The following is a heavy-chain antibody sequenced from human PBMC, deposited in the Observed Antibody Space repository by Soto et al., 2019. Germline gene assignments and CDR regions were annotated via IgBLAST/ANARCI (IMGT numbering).Heavy chain of an antibody. CDR2: IYSGGIT. CDR3: ASEYYDRRGYYSRGAFDI. V-gene: IGHV3-53*01. J-gene: IGHJ3*02. Sequence: GGSLRLSCAASGFTVSSNDISWVRQAPWKGLEWVSVIYSGGITYYADSVKGRFTISRDNSKNTLYLQSGSLKAQEGTLYYCASEYYDRRGYYSRGAFDIWGQGTMVPVSS. D-gene: IGHD3-22*01. CDR1: GFTVSSND.